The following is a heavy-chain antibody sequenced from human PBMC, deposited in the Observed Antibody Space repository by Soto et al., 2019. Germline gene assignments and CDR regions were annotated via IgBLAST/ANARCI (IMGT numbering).Heavy chain of an antibody. Sequence: SETLSLTCAVYGGSFSGYYWSWIRQPPGKGLEWIGEINHSGSTNYNPSLKSRVTISVDTSKNQFSLKLSSVTAADTAVYYCARLSSSSLYYYYMDVWGKGTTVTV. CDR2: INHSGST. V-gene: IGHV4-34*01. CDR3: ARLSSSSLYYYYMDV. CDR1: GGSFSGYY. J-gene: IGHJ6*03. D-gene: IGHD6-6*01.